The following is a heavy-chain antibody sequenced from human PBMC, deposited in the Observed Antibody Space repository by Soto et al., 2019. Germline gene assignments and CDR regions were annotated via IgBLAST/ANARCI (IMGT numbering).Heavy chain of an antibody. J-gene: IGHJ6*02. V-gene: IGHV3-48*03. CDR2: ISSSGSPI. Sequence: GRSLRLSCAASGFTLSSHEMNWGRQATGWGLEWGSYISSSGSPIYDADSVKGRFTISRDNAKNSLYLQINSLRAEDTAVEYWARGRCSSTSGETYYYYGMDVWGQVSTVTVS. CDR1: GFTLSSHE. D-gene: IGHD2-2*01. CDR3: ARGRCSSTSGETYYYYGMDV.